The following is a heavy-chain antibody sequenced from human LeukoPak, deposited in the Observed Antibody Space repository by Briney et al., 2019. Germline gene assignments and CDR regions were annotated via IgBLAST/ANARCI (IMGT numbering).Heavy chain of an antibody. CDR1: GFTFSTYN. V-gene: IGHV3-48*02. CDR2: ISTDSDSI. D-gene: IGHD1-26*01. J-gene: IGHJ3*02. Sequence: GGSLRLSCAASGFTFSTYNMNWVRQAPGKGLEWVSYISTDSDSIYYADSVKGRFTISRDNAKNSLYLQMNSLRDEDTAVYYCAVDAWDLPLDACDIWGQGTMVTVSS. CDR3: AVDAWDLPLDACDI.